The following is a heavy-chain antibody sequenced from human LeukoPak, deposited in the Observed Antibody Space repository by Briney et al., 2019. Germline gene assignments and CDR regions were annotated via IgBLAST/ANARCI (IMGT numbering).Heavy chain of an antibody. Sequence: GGSLRLSCAASGLTFRRFGMHWVRQAPGKGLEWVAIIWYDGSNKYYTDSVKGRFSISRDNLKNTLYLQMNSLRVEDTAVYYCARVGFGEEDGHGMDVWGKGTTVTVSS. V-gene: IGHV3-33*01. D-gene: IGHD3-10*01. CDR1: GLTFRRFG. CDR3: ARVGFGEEDGHGMDV. CDR2: IWYDGSNK. J-gene: IGHJ6*04.